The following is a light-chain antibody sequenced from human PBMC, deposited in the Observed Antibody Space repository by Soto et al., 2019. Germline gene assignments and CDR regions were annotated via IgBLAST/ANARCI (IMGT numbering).Light chain of an antibody. CDR1: QSVSRN. J-gene: IGKJ2*01. CDR3: QQYNKWPLYT. Sequence: EIVMTQSPATLSVSPGERATLSCRASQSVSRNLAWYQQRPGRAPRLLIYDASTSATDIPARFSGSGSGTEFTLTISSLQSEDFAVYYCQQYNKWPLYTFGQGTKLEIK. V-gene: IGKV3-15*01. CDR2: DAS.